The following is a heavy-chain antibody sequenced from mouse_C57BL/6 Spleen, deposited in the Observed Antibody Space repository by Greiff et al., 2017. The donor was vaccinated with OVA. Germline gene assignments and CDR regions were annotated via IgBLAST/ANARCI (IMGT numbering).Heavy chain of an antibody. CDR2: ISSGGSYT. Sequence: EVQGVESGGDLVKPGGSLKLSCAASGFTFSSYGMSWVRQTPDKRLEWVTTISSGGSYTYYPDSVKGRFTISRDNAKNTLYLQMSSLKSEDTAMYYCARGGTGSFFDYWGQGTTLTVSS. CDR1: GFTFSSYG. CDR3: ARGGTGSFFDY. D-gene: IGHD4-1*01. V-gene: IGHV5-6*01. J-gene: IGHJ2*01.